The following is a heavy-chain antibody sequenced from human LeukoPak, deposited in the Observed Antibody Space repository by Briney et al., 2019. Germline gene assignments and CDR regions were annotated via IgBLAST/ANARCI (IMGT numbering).Heavy chain of an antibody. D-gene: IGHD6-19*01. V-gene: IGHV3-30*02. Sequence: TGGSLRLSCAASGFTFSSYGMHWVRQDPGKGLEWVAFIRYDGSNKYYADSVKGRFTISRDNSKNTLYLQMNSLRAEDTAVYYCAKDPYRIAVAGTGPDYWGQGTLVTVFS. CDR3: AKDPYRIAVAGTGPDY. CDR1: GFTFSSYG. J-gene: IGHJ4*02. CDR2: IRYDGSNK.